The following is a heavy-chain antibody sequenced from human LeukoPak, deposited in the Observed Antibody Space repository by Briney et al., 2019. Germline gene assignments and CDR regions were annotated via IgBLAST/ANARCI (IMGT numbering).Heavy chain of an antibody. CDR3: HVGYGSGSYYNVNYYYGMDV. CDR1: GYTFTSYD. Sequence: ASVKVSCKASGYTFTSYDINWVRQATGQGLEWMGWMNPNSGNTGYAQKLQGRVTMTRNTSISTAYMELSSLRSEDTAVYYCHVGYGSGSYYNVNYYYGMDVWGQGTTVTVSS. D-gene: IGHD3-10*01. V-gene: IGHV1-8*01. CDR2: MNPNSGNT. J-gene: IGHJ6*02.